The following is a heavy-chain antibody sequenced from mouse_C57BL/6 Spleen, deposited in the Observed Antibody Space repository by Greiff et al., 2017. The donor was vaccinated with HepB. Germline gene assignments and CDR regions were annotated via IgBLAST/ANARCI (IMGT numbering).Heavy chain of an antibody. Sequence: EVQLQQSGPELVKPGASVKISCKASGYTFTDYYMNWVKQSHGKSLEWIGDINPNNGGTSYNQKFKGKATLTVDKSSSTAYMELRSLTSEDSAVYYCARLRYGFGYWGQGTTLTVSS. V-gene: IGHV1-26*01. CDR1: GYTFTDYY. CDR3: ARLRYGFGY. J-gene: IGHJ2*01. CDR2: INPNNGGT. D-gene: IGHD1-1*01.